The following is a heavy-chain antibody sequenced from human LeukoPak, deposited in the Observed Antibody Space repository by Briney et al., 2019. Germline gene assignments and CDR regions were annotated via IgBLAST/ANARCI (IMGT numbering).Heavy chain of an antibody. D-gene: IGHD5-18*01. J-gene: IGHJ5*02. CDR1: GYGFTVYL. Sequence: WKGSGYGFTVYLVGRRRLIHEKRLEWMGIIYPGESDTRYSPSFQGQVTISADKSISTAYLQWSSMKASDAAMYYCARHRIQLWPRVNWFDPWGQGTLVTVSS. V-gene: IGHV5-51*01. CDR2: IYPGESDT. CDR3: ARHRIQLWPRVNWFDP.